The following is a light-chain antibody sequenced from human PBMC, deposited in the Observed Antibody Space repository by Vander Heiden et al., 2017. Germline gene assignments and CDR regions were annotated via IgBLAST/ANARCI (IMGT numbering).Light chain of an antibody. CDR3: QQRSDWPIT. Sequence: EIMLTQSPATLSLSPGERATISCRASQSVNIFLAWYQQRSGQAPRLLIFNATDRATGIPARFSGSGSGTDFTLTISSLDPEDFAVYYCQQRSDWPITFGQGTRLEIK. V-gene: IGKV3-11*01. J-gene: IGKJ5*01. CDR2: NAT. CDR1: QSVNIF.